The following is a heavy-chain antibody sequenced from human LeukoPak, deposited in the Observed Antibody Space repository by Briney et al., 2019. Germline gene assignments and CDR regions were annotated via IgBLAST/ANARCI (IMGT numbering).Heavy chain of an antibody. V-gene: IGHV4-34*01. CDR3: ASRPNVRGVIIPNWFDP. Sequence: SETLSLTCAVYGGSFSGYYWSWIRQPPGKGLEWIGEINHSGSTNYNPSLKSRVTISVDTSKNQFSLKLSSVTAADTAVYYCASRPNVRGVIIPNWFDPWGQGTLVTVSS. D-gene: IGHD3-10*02. J-gene: IGHJ5*02. CDR1: GGSFSGYY. CDR2: INHSGST.